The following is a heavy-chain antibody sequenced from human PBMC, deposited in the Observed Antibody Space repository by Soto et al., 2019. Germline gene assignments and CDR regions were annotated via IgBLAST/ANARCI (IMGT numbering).Heavy chain of an antibody. J-gene: IGHJ6*02. CDR1: GCPISWYY. V-gene: IGHV4-59*01. CDR2: IYYSGST. Sequence: SGTLFLTCTGSGCPISWYYWSLIRQPPGKGPEWIGYIYYSGSTNYNPSLKSRVTISVDTSKNQFSLKLSSVTAADTAVYYCAREVLVYDILTPYYYYYGMDVWGQGTTVTVSS. CDR3: AREVLVYDILTPYYYYYGMDV. D-gene: IGHD3-9*01.